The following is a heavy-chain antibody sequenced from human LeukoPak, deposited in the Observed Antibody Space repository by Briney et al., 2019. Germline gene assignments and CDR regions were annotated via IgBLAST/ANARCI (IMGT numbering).Heavy chain of an antibody. CDR2: IYYSGST. V-gene: IGHV4-61*10. J-gene: IGHJ4*02. CDR1: GGSISSGSFY. D-gene: IGHD3-22*01. CDR3: ARTYYDISGYFPNYFDY. Sequence: KPSETLSLTCSVSGGSISSGSFYWTWIRQPAGKGLEWIGYIYYSGSTNYNPSLKSRVTISVDTSTNQFALELSSVTAADTAVHYCARTYYDISGYFPNYFDYWGPGTLVTVSS.